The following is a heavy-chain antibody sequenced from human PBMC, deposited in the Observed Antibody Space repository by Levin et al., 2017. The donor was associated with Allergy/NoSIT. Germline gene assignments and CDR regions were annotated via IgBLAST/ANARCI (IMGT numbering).Heavy chain of an antibody. CDR3: AKESSGNV. V-gene: IGHV3-66*01. J-gene: IGHJ3*01. Sequence: LSLTCAASGFTVSNNYMTWVRQAPGKGLEWVSMIYSDGSTYYADSVKGRFAISRDHSKNTLYLQMNSLRAEDTAFYYCAKESSGNVWGQGIMVTVSS. CDR2: IYSDGST. D-gene: IGHD1-14*01. CDR1: GFTVSNNY.